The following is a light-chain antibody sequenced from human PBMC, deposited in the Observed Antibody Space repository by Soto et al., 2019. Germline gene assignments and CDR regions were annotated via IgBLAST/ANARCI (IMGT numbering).Light chain of an antibody. CDR2: KAS. CDR1: QSISSW. J-gene: IGKJ1*01. V-gene: IGKV1-5*03. CDR3: QQYDTPFPT. Sequence: DTQMTQSPSTLSASVGDRVTITCRASQSISSWLAWYQQRPGRAPQHLIYKASTLKSGVPSRFSGGGSGTEFTLTISSLQPDDFATYYCQQYDTPFPTFGQGTKVEI.